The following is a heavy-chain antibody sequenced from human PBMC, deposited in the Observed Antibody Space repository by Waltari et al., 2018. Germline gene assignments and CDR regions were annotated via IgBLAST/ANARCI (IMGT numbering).Heavy chain of an antibody. V-gene: IGHV1-2*02. CDR2: INPNSGGT. CDR3: ARVGYCSSTSCYTPFDY. CDR1: GYTFTGYY. Sequence: QVQLVQSGAEVKKPGASVKVSCKASGYTFTGYYMHWVRQAPGQGLEWMGWINPNSGGTNYAQKFQGRVTMTRDTSISTAYMELSRLRSDDTAVYYCARVGYCSSTSCYTPFDYWGQGTLVTVSS. D-gene: IGHD2-2*02. J-gene: IGHJ4*02.